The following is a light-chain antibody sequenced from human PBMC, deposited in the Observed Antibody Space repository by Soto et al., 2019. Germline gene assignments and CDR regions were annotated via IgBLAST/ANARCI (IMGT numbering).Light chain of an antibody. J-gene: IGKJ1*01. Sequence: IVMTQSPATLSVSPGERATLSCRASQTSDNKLAWYQQRPGQAPRLLIYGESIRATCIPARFSGSGSGTEVTLTLSGLPSEDFGVYYCQQYKDWRTFGQGTNVDIK. V-gene: IGKV3-15*01. CDR2: GES. CDR3: QQYKDWRT. CDR1: QTSDNK.